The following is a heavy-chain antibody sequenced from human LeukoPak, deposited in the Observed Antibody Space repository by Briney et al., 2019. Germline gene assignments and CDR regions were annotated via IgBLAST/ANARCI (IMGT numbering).Heavy chain of an antibody. D-gene: IGHD6-25*01. CDR2: ISGSGRTT. V-gene: IGHV3-23*01. CDR3: ASGPYWYFDL. CDR1: GFSFSTYG. Sequence: PGGSLRLSCAASGFSFSTYGMDWVRQAPGKGLEWVSLISGSGRTTYYADSVKGRFTVSRDSAKNTLYLQMNSLRAEDTAVYYCASGPYWYFDLWGRGTLVTVSS. J-gene: IGHJ2*01.